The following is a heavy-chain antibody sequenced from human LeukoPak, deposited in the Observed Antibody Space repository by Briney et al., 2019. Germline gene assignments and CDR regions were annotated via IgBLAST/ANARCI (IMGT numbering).Heavy chain of an antibody. CDR3: ARVFPIAAAGYFDY. D-gene: IGHD6-13*01. V-gene: IGHV4-39*07. CDR1: GGSISSSPYY. CDR2: IYYSGST. J-gene: IGHJ4*02. Sequence: SETLSLTCTVSGGSISSSPYYWGWIRQPPGKGLEWIGSIYYSGSTYYNPSLKSRVTISVDTSKNQFSLMLSSVTAAGTAVYYCARVFPIAAAGYFDYWGQGTLVTVSS.